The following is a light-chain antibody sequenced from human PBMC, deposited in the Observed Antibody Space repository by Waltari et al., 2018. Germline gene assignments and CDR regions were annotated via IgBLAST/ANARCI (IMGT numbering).Light chain of an antibody. V-gene: IGLV2-11*01. Sequence: SALTQPRSVSGSPGQSVTLSCTGRNNDVGGYNSVSWYQHHPGKAPNLMIYDVTKRPSGVPDRFSGSKSGNTASLTISGLQADDEADYYCCSYAGSYTFIIFGGGTKLTVL. J-gene: IGLJ2*01. CDR3: CSYAGSYTFII. CDR2: DVT. CDR1: NNDVGGYNS.